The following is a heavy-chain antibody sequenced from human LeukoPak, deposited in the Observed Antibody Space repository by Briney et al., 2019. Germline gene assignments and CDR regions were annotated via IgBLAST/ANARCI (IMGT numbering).Heavy chain of an antibody. J-gene: IGHJ6*03. CDR1: GFTFSDYF. V-gene: IGHV3-11*04. Sequence: GGSLSLSFAASGFTFSDYFMNWMRQAPGKGLEWVSYISSSGSTISYADSVKGRFTISRDNAKNSLFLQMNSLRVEDTAVYYCGRGFDSSGHLGYYSYYYMDVWGKGTTVTVSS. D-gene: IGHD3-22*01. CDR3: GRGFDSSGHLGYYSYYYMDV. CDR2: ISSSGSTI.